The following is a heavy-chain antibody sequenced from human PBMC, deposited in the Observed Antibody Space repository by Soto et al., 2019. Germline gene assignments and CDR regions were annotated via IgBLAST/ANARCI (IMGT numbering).Heavy chain of an antibody. V-gene: IGHV4-39*01. CDR1: GASITSTTYF. Sequence: PSETLSLTCSLSGASITSTTYFWAWSRQPPGKGLEWVCSIYYSGKTHYNPSLKSRTTISVDRSRNQFSLQVSSVTAADTAVYYCAKNHPRTGRFDYWGQGTVVTVSS. CDR3: AKNHPRTGRFDY. J-gene: IGHJ4*02. CDR2: IYYSGKT.